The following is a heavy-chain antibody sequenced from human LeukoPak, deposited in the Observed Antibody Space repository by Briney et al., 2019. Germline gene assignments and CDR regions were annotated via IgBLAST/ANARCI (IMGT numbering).Heavy chain of an antibody. Sequence: GGSLRLSCAASEFTFSSYSMNWVRQAPGKGLQWVSYISSRSFTIYYADSVKGRFTISRDNAKNSLYLQMNSLRDEDTAVYYCARGSIGNSSGWYYFDSWGQGTLVTVSS. CDR1: EFTFSSYS. CDR3: ARGSIGNSSGWYYFDS. J-gene: IGHJ4*02. V-gene: IGHV3-48*02. D-gene: IGHD6-19*01. CDR2: ISSRSFTI.